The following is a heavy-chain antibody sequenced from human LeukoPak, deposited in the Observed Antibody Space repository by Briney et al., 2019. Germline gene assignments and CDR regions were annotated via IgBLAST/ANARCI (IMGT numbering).Heavy chain of an antibody. CDR3: ARDLSGYSYGFDY. CDR2: IYSGGST. Sequence: GGSLRLSCAASGFTFSSFGMNWVRQAPGKGLEWVSVIYSGGSTYYADSVKGRFTISRHNSKNTLYLQMNSLRAEDTAVYYCARDLSGYSYGFDYWGQGTLVTVSS. V-gene: IGHV3-53*04. D-gene: IGHD5-18*01. J-gene: IGHJ4*02. CDR1: GFTFSSFG.